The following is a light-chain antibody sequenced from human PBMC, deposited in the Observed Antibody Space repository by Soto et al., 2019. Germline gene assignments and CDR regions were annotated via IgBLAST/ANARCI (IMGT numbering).Light chain of an antibody. CDR1: SIDVGGYNY. CDR3: SSYTSSSTPYV. J-gene: IGLJ1*01. Sequence: QSALTQRASVSGSPGQSITISCTGTSIDVGGYNYVSWYQQHPGKAPKLMIYEVCNRPSGVSNRFSGSKSGNTASLTISGLQAEDEADYYCSSYTSSSTPYVFGTGTKLTVL. CDR2: EVC. V-gene: IGLV2-14*01.